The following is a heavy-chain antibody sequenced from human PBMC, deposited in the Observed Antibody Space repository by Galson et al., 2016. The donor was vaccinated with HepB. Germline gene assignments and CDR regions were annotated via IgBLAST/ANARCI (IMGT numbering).Heavy chain of an antibody. CDR2: IRTYSGNT. J-gene: IGHJ4*02. CDR1: GYTFTTSG. V-gene: IGHV1-18*01. D-gene: IGHD2/OR15-2a*01. CDR3: ARDVQYRFDS. Sequence: SVKVSCKASGYTFTTSGISWVRQASGQGLEWMGWIRTYSGNTKYAQKFQGGLTLTTDPSTTTAYMELRSLRFDDTALYYCARDVQYRFDSWGQGTLVTVSS.